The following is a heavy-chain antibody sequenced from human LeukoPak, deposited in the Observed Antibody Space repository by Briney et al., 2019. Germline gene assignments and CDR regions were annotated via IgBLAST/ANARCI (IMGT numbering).Heavy chain of an antibody. D-gene: IGHD3-10*01. CDR3: ARDRMGGSYYYYGMDV. CDR1: GFTFSSYS. V-gene: IGHV3-48*02. Sequence: GGSLRLPCAASGFTFSSYSMNWVRQAPGKGLEWVSYISSSSSTIYYADSVKGRFTISRDNAKNSLYLQMNSLRDEDTAVYYCARDRMGGSYYYYGMDVWGQGTTVTVSS. J-gene: IGHJ6*02. CDR2: ISSSSSTI.